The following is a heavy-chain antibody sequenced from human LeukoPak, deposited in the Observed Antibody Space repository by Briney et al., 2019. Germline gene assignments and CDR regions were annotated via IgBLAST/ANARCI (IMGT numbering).Heavy chain of an antibody. D-gene: IGHD4-17*01. CDR1: GFTFSSYA. CDR2: INDSGGAT. V-gene: IGHV3-23*01. J-gene: IGHJ4*02. CDR3: AKYYGEAYFDY. Sequence: GGSLRLSCAASGFTFSSYAMSWVRQARGKGLEWVSTINDSGGATFSADSVKGRFTMSRDNSKNTLYLQMNSLRAEDTAVYYCAKYYGEAYFDYWGQGTLVTVSS.